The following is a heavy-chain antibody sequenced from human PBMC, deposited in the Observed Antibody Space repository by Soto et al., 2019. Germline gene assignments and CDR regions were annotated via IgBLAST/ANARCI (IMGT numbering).Heavy chain of an antibody. CDR3: AAEVEWEPGHYYGMDV. V-gene: IGHV1-18*01. J-gene: IGHJ6*02. D-gene: IGHD1-26*01. Sequence: ASVKVSCKASGYTFNSYGISWVRQAPGQGLEWMGWISAYNGNKKYAQKLQGRVTMTTDTSTSTAYMELRSLRSEDTAVYYCAAEVEWEPGHYYGMDVWGQGTTVTVSS. CDR2: ISAYNGNK. CDR1: GYTFNSYG.